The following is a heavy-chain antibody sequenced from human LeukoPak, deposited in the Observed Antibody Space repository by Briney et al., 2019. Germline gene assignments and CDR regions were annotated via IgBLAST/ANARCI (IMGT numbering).Heavy chain of an antibody. Sequence: SETLSLTCAVSGGSISSGAYSWSWIRQPPGKGLEWIGYIYHSGSTYYNPSLKSRVTISVDRSKNQFSLKLSSVTAADTAVYYCARGSAVTGYNWFDPWGQGTLVTVSS. CDR1: GGSISSGAYS. V-gene: IGHV4-30-2*01. D-gene: IGHD2-21*02. CDR2: IYHSGST. CDR3: ARGSAVTGYNWFDP. J-gene: IGHJ5*02.